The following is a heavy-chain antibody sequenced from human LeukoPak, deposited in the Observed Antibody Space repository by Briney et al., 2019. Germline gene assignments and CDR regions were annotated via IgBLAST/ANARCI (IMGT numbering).Heavy chain of an antibody. CDR3: AKNAYNYYGADNYYYYMDV. Sequence: GGSLRLSCAASGFTFSSYAMSWVRQAPGKGLEWVSAIRGSDGSTYYADTVKGRFTISRDNSKNTLYLQMNSLRAEDTAVYYCAKNAYNYYGADNYYYYMDVWGKGTTVTVPS. CDR1: GFTFSSYA. V-gene: IGHV3-23*01. CDR2: IRGSDGST. J-gene: IGHJ6*03. D-gene: IGHD3-10*01.